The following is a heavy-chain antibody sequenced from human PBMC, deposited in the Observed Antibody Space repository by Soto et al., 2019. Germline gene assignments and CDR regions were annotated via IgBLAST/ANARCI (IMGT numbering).Heavy chain of an antibody. Sequence: QVQLVQSGTEVKKPGASVKVSCKASGYTFSNFVLSWVRQAPGPGLEWMGWISPSNGQTLYSKNFHGSGTTTTDTSSATAHMELRILISDDTVVYYCPRVIMIFGVANRGSYFDSRIQGARVNVSA. V-gene: IGHV1-18*01. D-gene: IGHD3-3*01. CDR3: PRVIMIFGVANRGSYFDS. CDR1: GYTFSNFV. J-gene: IGHJ4*02. CDR2: ISPSNGQT.